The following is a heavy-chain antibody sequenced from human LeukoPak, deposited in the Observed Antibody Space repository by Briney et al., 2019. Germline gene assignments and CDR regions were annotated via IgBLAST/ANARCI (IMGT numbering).Heavy chain of an antibody. V-gene: IGHV4-31*03. CDR2: FFSNGIT. D-gene: IGHD6-13*01. J-gene: IGHJ4*02. CDR1: GDSKISDGFY. Sequence: SQTLSLTCTVSGDSKISDGFYLNWIRQHPGKGLEWIGYFFSNGITHYNPSLQSRSSISLDTSKNQFSLNLTSVTAADTAVYYCARGVYIAAAQYGYWGQGTLVTVSS. CDR3: ARGVYIAAAQYGY.